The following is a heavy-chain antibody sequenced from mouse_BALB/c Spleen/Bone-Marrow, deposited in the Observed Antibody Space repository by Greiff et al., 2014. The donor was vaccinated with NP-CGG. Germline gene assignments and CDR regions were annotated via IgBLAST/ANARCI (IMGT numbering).Heavy chain of an antibody. CDR3: SRGVLAYFDY. V-gene: IGHV1S135*01. D-gene: IGHD2-14*01. CDR1: GYAFTNYN. CDR2: IDPYSGGT. Sequence: VQLQQPGPELVKPGASVKVSCKASGYAFTNYNMNWVKQSHGKSLEWIGYIDPYSGGTNYNQKFRGKATLTVDKSSSTAYMHLNSLTSEGSAVYYCSRGVLAYFDYWGQGTTLTVSS. J-gene: IGHJ2*01.